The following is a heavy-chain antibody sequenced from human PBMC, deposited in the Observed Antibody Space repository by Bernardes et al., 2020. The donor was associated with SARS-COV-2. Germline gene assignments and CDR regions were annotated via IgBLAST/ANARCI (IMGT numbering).Heavy chain of an antibody. J-gene: IGHJ5*01. V-gene: IGHV5-51*01. CDR2: IYPGDSDA. Sequence: GESLKISCQTFGNEFETYWIGWVRQLPGKGLEWVGTIYPGDSDARYTASFQGQVTISVDRSTSTTFLQWTSLKASDTAIYFCARSARNWGHLDSWGQGTQVTVSS. D-gene: IGHD3-16*01. CDR1: GNEFETYW. CDR3: ARSARNWGHLDS.